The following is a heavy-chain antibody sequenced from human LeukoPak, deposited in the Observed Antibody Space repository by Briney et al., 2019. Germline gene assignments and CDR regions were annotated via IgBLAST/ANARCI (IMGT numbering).Heavy chain of an antibody. CDR1: GFTFSSYP. CDR3: AKEVVVVPAAMLDY. Sequence: GSLRLSCAASGFTFSSYPMSWVRQAPGKGLEWVSAISGSGGSTYYADSVKGRFTISRDNSKNTLYLQMNSLRAEDTAVYYCAKEVVVVPAAMLDYWGQGTLVTVSS. D-gene: IGHD2-2*01. V-gene: IGHV3-23*01. CDR2: ISGSGGST. J-gene: IGHJ4*02.